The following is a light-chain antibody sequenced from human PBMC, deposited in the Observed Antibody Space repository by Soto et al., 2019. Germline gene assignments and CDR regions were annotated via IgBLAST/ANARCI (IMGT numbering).Light chain of an antibody. CDR1: QSIISW. CDR3: LKHYSYPRK. Sequence: DIQMTQSPSTLSASVGDIVTITCRGIQSIISWLAWYQQKPGKAPKRLIYAASTLQSGVPSRFSGSGSGTDFTLTISSLQPEDFATYYCLKHYSYPRKFGQGTKVDIK. CDR2: AAS. V-gene: IGKV1-5*01. J-gene: IGKJ1*01.